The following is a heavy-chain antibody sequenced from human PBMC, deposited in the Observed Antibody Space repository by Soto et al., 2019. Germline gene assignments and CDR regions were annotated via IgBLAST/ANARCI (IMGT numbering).Heavy chain of an antibody. CDR2: IDPSDSYT. D-gene: IGHD6-6*01. CDR3: ARLRAYSSSSPHDY. Sequence: GESLKISCNVSGYSFTSHWISWLRQMPGKGLARLGRIDPSDSYTNYSPSFQGHVTISADKSISTAYLQWSSLKASDTAMYYCARLRAYSSSSPHDYWGQGTLVTVST. J-gene: IGHJ4*02. CDR1: GYSFTSHW. V-gene: IGHV5-10-1*01.